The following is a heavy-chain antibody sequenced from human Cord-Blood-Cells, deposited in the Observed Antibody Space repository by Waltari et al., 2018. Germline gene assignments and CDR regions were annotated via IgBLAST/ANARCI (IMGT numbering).Heavy chain of an antibody. J-gene: IGHJ4*02. CDR1: GGSIRSSSYY. Sequence: QLQLQESGPGLVKPSETLSLTCTVSGGSIRSSSYYWGWIRQPPGKGLEWIGSIYYSGSTYYNPSLKSRVTISVDTSKNQFSLKLSSVTAADTAVYYCARHESPNWGGGYFDYWGQGTLVTVSS. CDR2: IYYSGST. V-gene: IGHV4-39*07. CDR3: ARHESPNWGGGYFDY. D-gene: IGHD7-27*01.